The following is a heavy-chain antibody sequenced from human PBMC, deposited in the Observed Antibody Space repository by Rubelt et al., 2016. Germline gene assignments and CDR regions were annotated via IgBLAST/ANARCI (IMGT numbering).Heavy chain of an antibody. D-gene: IGHD3-3*01. V-gene: IGHV3-30*04. CDR1: GFILNNHA. CDR3: PLVSCEXXXXDXXSXXVXCLAXDF. J-gene: IGHJ1*01. CDR2: ASFDGSNT. Sequence: VQLLESGGGLVQPWVPLRLSCAASGFILNNHAMHWVRQAPGKGLEWVAVASFDGSNTFYADSEKGRFTISRDNFKNTLYLQVNSLRGSASAPTLFPLVSCEXXXXDXXSXXVXCLAXDF.